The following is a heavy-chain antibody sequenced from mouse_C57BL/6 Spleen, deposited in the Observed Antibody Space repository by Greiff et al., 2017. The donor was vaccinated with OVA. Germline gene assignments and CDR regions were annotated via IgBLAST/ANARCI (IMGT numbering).Heavy chain of an antibody. V-gene: IGHV5-9*01. CDR2: ISGGGGNT. CDR3: ARHDYYGSFDY. Sequence: DVKLVESGGGLVKPGGSLKLSCAASGFTFSSYTMSWVRQTPEKRLEWVATISGGGGNTYYPDSVKGRFTISSDNAKNTLYLQMISLGSEDTALYYCARHDYYGSFDYWGQGTTLTVSS. J-gene: IGHJ2*01. CDR1: GFTFSSYT. D-gene: IGHD1-1*01.